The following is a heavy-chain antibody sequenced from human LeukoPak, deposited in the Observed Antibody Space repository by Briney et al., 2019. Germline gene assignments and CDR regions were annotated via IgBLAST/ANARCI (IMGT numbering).Heavy chain of an antibody. V-gene: IGHV4-59*01. D-gene: IGHD3-22*01. Sequence: SETLSLTCTVSGGSISSYYWSWIRQPPGKGLEWIGYIYYSGSTNYNPSLKSRVTIALDTSKNQFSLRLSPVTAADTAVYYWARRHYYDSSGYLSWFDPWGQETLVTVSS. CDR3: ARRHYYDSSGYLSWFDP. CDR1: GGSISSYY. J-gene: IGHJ5*02. CDR2: IYYSGST.